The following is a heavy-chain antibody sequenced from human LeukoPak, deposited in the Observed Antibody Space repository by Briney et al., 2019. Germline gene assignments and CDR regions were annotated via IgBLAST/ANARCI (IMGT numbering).Heavy chain of an antibody. CDR3: AKDLGTTVTTLGSGLHDY. Sequence: GGSLRLSCAASGFTFSSYAMSWVRQAPGKGLEWVSAISGSGGSTYYADSVKGRFTISRDNSKNTLYLQMNSLRAEDTAVYYCAKDLGTTVTTLGSGLHDYWGQGTLVTVSS. J-gene: IGHJ4*02. D-gene: IGHD4-17*01. CDR2: ISGSGGST. V-gene: IGHV3-23*01. CDR1: GFTFSSYA.